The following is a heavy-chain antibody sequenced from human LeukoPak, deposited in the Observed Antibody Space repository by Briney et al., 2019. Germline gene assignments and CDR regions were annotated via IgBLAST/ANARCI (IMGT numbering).Heavy chain of an antibody. CDR3: AKDLDRAYYYYGMDV. CDR1: GFTLSSYA. D-gene: IGHD1-14*01. V-gene: IGHV3-23*01. J-gene: IGHJ6*02. Sequence: QPGGSLRLSCIASGFTLSSYAMSWVRQAPGKGLEWVSAVSDSGYSAHYADSVKGRFTISRDNSKNTLYLQMNSLRAEDTAVYYCAKDLDRAYYYYGMDVWGQGTTVTVSS. CDR2: VSDSGYSA.